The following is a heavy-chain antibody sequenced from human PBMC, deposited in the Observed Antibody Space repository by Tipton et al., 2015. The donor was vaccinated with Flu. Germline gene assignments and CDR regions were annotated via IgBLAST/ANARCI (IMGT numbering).Heavy chain of an antibody. CDR1: GGSIGSSLYY. J-gene: IGHJ4*02. V-gene: IGHV4-39*07. Sequence: TLSLTCTVSGGSIGSSLYYWGWIRQPPGKGLEWIGSIYYSGSTYYNPSLRSRVTISIDTSKNQFSLNLSSVTAADTAVYYCARDYPKFGRCYYWGQGTLVTVSS. CDR2: IYYSGST. CDR3: ARDYPKFGRCYY. D-gene: IGHD2-15*01.